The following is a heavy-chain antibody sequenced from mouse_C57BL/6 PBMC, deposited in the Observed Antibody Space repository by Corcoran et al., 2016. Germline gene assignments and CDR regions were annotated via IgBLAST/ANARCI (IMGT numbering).Heavy chain of an antibody. D-gene: IGHD2-5*01. V-gene: IGHV9-3*01. Sequence: QIQLVQSGPELKKPGETVKISCKASGYTFTTYGMSWVKQAPGKGLKWMGWINTYSGVPTYADDFKGRFAFSLETSASTAYLQINNLKNEDTATYFCARRYSNYYAMDYLGQGTSVTVSS. CDR1: GYTFTTYG. CDR2: INTYSGVP. CDR3: ARRYSNYYAMDY. J-gene: IGHJ4*01.